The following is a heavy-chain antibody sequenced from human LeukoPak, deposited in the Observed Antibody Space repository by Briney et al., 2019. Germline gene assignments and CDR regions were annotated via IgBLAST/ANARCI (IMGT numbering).Heavy chain of an antibody. V-gene: IGHV5-51*01. J-gene: IGHJ6*02. CDR2: IYPGDSDT. Sequence: PGESLKISCKASGYRFTSYWIAWVRQMPGKGLECMGIIYPGDSDTRYSPSFQGQVTISADKSISTAYLQWSSLKASDTAMYYCARHGDGYKAYYGMDVWGQGTTVTVSS. CDR3: ARHGDGYKAYYGMDV. D-gene: IGHD5-24*01. CDR1: GYRFTSYW.